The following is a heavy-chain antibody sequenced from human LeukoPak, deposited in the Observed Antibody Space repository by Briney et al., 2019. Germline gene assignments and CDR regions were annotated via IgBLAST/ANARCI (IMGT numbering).Heavy chain of an antibody. CDR1: GFTFSSYW. CDR3: AKVGRYCSSTSCSRTYYYYGMDV. CDR2: MNQNGGEK. D-gene: IGHD2-2*01. Sequence: GGSLRLSCAASGFTFSSYWMTWVRQAPGKGLEWVANMNQNGGEKYYVDSVKGRFTISRDNSKNTLYLQMNSLRAEDTAVYYCAKVGRYCSSTSCSRTYYYYGMDVWGQGTTVTVSS. J-gene: IGHJ6*02. V-gene: IGHV3-7*01.